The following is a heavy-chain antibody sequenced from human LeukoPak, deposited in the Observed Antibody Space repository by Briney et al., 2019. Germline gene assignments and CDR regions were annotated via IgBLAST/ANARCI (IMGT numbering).Heavy chain of an antibody. CDR3: ARGVCQGDYFDY. CDR1: GYTFTGHY. CDR2: INPNSGGT. J-gene: IGHJ4*02. V-gene: IGHV1-2*06. D-gene: IGHD2-2*01. Sequence: ASVKVSCKASGYTFTGHYMHWVRQAPGQGLEWMGRINPNSGGTNYAQKFQGRVTMTRDTSISTAYMELSRLRRDDSAVYYCARGVCQGDYFDYWGQGTLVTVSS.